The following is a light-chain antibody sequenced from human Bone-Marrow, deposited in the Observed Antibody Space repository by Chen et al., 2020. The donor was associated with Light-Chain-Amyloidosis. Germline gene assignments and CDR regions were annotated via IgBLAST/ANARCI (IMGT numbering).Light chain of an antibody. J-gene: IGKJ4*01. V-gene: IGKV3-20*01. CDR1: QTISSNY. CDR3: QQYGTSPLT. Sequence: EIVLTQSPGTLSLSPGEGANLSCRASQTISSNYLTWYQQKFGQAPRLLIYGSSSRATGIPDRFTGSGSGTDFTLTIHRLEPEDFAMYYCQQYGTSPLTLGGGTKVEIK. CDR2: GSS.